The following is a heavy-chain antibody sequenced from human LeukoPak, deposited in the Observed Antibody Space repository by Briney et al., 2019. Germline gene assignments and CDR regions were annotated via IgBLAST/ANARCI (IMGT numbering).Heavy chain of an antibody. Sequence: VGSLRRSCTASGFSFSDYDIHWVRQPTGKGLEGVSGIDTSGGTSYADSVQERFTISRENARNSLYLQMNSLRAGDTAVYYCAREGAHCTNHICDFDYWGQGTLVTVSS. D-gene: IGHD2-8*01. CDR3: AREGAHCTNHICDFDY. CDR1: GFSFSDYD. J-gene: IGHJ4*02. V-gene: IGHV3-13*01. CDR2: IDTSGGT.